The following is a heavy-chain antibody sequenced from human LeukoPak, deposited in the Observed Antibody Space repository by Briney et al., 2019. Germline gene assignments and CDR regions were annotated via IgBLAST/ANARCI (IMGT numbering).Heavy chain of an antibody. D-gene: IGHD4-17*01. V-gene: IGHV1-69*11. CDR2: IIPILGTA. Sequence: ASVKVSCKASAGTFSSYAISWVRQAPGQGLEWMGRIIPILGTANYAQKFQGRVTITTDESTSTAYMELSSLRSEDTAVYYCAREAGNYGDYDYDYWGQGTLVTVSS. CDR3: AREAGNYGDYDYDY. CDR1: AGTFSSYA. J-gene: IGHJ4*02.